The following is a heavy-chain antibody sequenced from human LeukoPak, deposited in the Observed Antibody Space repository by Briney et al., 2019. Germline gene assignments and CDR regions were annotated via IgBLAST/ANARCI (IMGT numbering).Heavy chain of an antibody. V-gene: IGHV5-51*01. CDR3: TRLIGGDSRDY. Sequence: GESLKISCKGSGYSFSTYWIGWVRQMPGKGLEWMGIIYPGDSDTRYSPSFQGRVTISADKSISTAYLQWSTLKASDTAMYYCTRLIGGDSRDYWGQGTLVTVSS. CDR1: GYSFSTYW. J-gene: IGHJ4*02. D-gene: IGHD4-17*01. CDR2: IYPGDSDT.